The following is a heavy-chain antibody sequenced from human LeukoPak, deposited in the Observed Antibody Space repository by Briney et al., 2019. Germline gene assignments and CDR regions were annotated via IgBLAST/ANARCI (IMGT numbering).Heavy chain of an antibody. CDR3: ATETNGRHYDY. V-gene: IGHV3-21*06. CDR2: IVPTGSDS. CDR1: GLTFSTSG. D-gene: IGHD1-14*01. J-gene: IGHJ4*02. Sequence: GGSLRLSCTTSGLTFSTSGFNWVGQAPGKGLEWVAFIVPTGSDSYHADSIKGRFTISRDNANNFLYLQMDSLRAEDTAVYYCATETNGRHYDYWGQGTLLTVSS.